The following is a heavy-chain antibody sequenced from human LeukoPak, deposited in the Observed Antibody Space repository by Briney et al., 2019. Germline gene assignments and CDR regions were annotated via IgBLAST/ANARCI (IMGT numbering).Heavy chain of an antibody. CDR3: ARXTDYGDYEAFDP. D-gene: IGHD4-17*01. J-gene: IGHJ5*02. CDR2: IYSGGST. Sequence: GGSLRLSCAASGFTVSSNYMSWVRQAPGKGLEWVSVIYSGGSTYYADSVKGRFTISRDNSKNTLYLQMNSLRAEDTAVYYCARXTDYGDYEAFDPWGQGTLVTVSS. V-gene: IGHV3-53*01. CDR1: GFTVSSNY.